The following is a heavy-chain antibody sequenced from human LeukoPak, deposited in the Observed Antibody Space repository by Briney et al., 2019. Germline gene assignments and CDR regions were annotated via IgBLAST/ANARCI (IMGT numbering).Heavy chain of an antibody. Sequence: GGSLRLSCAATGFTFTSYGMHWVRQAPGKGLKRVAVIWYDGSNEDYADSVKGRFTISRDISKRTVYLQMNTLRAEDTAVYYCARAGVGSGLDYWGHGTQVTVSS. V-gene: IGHV3-33*01. D-gene: IGHD2-15*01. CDR3: ARAGVGSGLDY. CDR2: IWYDGSNE. J-gene: IGHJ4*01. CDR1: GFTFTSYG.